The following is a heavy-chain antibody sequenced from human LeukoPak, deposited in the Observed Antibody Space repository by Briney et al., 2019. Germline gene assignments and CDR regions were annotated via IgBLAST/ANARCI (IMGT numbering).Heavy chain of an antibody. CDR1: GGTFSSYA. J-gene: IGHJ4*02. D-gene: IGHD3-10*01. Sequence: SVKVSCKASGGTFSSYAISSVRQAPGQGHEWMGRIIPILGIANYAQKFQGRVTITADKSTSTAYMELSSLRSDDTAVYYCARDRAYGSGSYPGSDYWGQGTLVTVSS. V-gene: IGHV1-69*04. CDR3: ARDRAYGSGSYPGSDY. CDR2: IIPILGIA.